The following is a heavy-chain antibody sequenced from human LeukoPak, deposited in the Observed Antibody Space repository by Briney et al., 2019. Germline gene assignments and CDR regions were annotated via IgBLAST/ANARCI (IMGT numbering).Heavy chain of an antibody. CDR2: ISGIGGST. J-gene: IGHJ4*02. D-gene: IGHD6-19*01. CDR1: GFTFSSYA. Sequence: GGSLRLSCAASGFTFSSYAMSWVRQAPGKGLEWVSAISGIGGSTYYADSAKGRFTISRDNSKNTLYLQMHSLRAEDTAVYYCAKDLPRPQWLGYFDYWGQGTLVTVSS. V-gene: IGHV3-23*01. CDR3: AKDLPRPQWLGYFDY.